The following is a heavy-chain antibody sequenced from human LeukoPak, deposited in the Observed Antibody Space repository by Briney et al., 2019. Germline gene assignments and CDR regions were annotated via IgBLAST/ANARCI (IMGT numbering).Heavy chain of an antibody. V-gene: IGHV3-21*03. Sequence: GGSVKLSCEASGFTFSSYSMNWVRQAPGQGLEWVSSISTSSSYIYYAHQVKGRFTISRDNAKTSPYLELNSLRSEDTAVYYCARSPLGANKDYWGQGTLVTVSS. D-gene: IGHD1-26*01. CDR3: ARSPLGANKDY. CDR2: ISTSSSYI. CDR1: GFTFSSYS. J-gene: IGHJ4*02.